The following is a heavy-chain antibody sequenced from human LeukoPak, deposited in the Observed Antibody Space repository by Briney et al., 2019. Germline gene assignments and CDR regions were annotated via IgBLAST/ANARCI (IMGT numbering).Heavy chain of an antibody. D-gene: IGHD6-19*01. CDR2: IYWDDDK. J-gene: IGHJ4*02. V-gene: IGHV2-5*02. Sequence: ESGPTLVKPTQTLTLTCTFSGFSLSTSGVGVGWIRQPPEKALEWLALIYWDDDKRYSPSLKSRLTITKDTSKNQVVLTMTNMDPVDTATYCCAHRGSGWYYFDYWGQGTLVTVSS. CDR3: AHRGSGWYYFDY. CDR1: GFSLSTSGVG.